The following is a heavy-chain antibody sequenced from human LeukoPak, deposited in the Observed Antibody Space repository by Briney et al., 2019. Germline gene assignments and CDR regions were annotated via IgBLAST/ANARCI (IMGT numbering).Heavy chain of an antibody. Sequence: GGSLRLSCAASGFTVSSNYMSWVRQAPGKGLEWVSVIYSGGSTYYAASVKGRFTISRDNSKNTLYLQMNSLRAEDTAVYYCARGMEGSSRTNNWFDPWGQGTLVTVSS. CDR2: IYSGGST. D-gene: IGHD6-13*01. J-gene: IGHJ5*02. CDR3: ARGMEGSSRTNNWFDP. CDR1: GFTVSSNY. V-gene: IGHV3-66*01.